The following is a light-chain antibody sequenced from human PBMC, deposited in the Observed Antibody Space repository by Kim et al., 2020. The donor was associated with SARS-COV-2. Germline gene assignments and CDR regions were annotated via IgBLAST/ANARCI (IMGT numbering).Light chain of an antibody. V-gene: IGKV3-15*01. CDR3: QQYNKWFALS. J-gene: IGKJ4*01. Sequence: SPGERATLSCRASQSVSSTIAWYQQKPGQAPRLLIYDAYNRATGVPARFSGSGSGTEFTLTISSLQSEDSAVYHCQQYNKWFALSFGGGTKVDIK. CDR1: QSVSST. CDR2: DAY.